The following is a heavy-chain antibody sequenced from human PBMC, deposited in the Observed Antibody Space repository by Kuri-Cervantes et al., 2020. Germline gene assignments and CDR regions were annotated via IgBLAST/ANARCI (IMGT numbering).Heavy chain of an antibody. CDR2: ISASGGNT. CDR1: GFTFSSYE. V-gene: IGHV3-23*01. J-gene: IGHJ6*02. CDR3: AKVAIPAGTRGRLSYYYGLDV. D-gene: IGHD2-2*01. Sequence: GGSLRLSCAASGFTFSSYEMNWVRQAPGKGLEWVSAISASGGNTYYADPVKGRFTISRDNSKNTLYLQMNSLRVEDTAAYYCAKVAIPAGTRGRLSYYYGLDVWGQGTTGTVSS.